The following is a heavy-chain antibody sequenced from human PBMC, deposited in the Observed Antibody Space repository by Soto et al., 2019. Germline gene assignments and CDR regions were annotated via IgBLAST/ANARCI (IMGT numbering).Heavy chain of an antibody. Sequence: PSETLSLTCAVYGGSFSGYYWSWIRHPPGKGLEWIGEINHSGSTNYNPSLKSRVTISVDTSKNQFSLKLSSVTAADTAVYYCARTAAHHYGMDVWGQGTTVTVSS. CDR1: GGSFSGYY. CDR3: ARTAAHHYGMDV. CDR2: INHSGST. J-gene: IGHJ6*02. V-gene: IGHV4-34*01. D-gene: IGHD6-13*01.